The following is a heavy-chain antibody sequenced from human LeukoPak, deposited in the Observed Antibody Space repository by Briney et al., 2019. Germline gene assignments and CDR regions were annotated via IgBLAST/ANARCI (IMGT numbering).Heavy chain of an antibody. V-gene: IGHV4-59*10. CDR1: GGSFSGYY. Sequence: SETLSLTCAVYGGSFSGYYWSWIRQPAGKGLEWIGRIYTSGSTNYNPSLKSRVTMSVDTSKNQFSLKLSSVTAADTAVYYCARTDYGSGDYWGQGTLVTVSS. D-gene: IGHD3-10*01. J-gene: IGHJ4*02. CDR2: IYTSGST. CDR3: ARTDYGSGDY.